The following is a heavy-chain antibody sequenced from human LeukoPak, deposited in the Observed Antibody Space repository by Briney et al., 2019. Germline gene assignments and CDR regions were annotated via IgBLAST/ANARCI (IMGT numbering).Heavy chain of an antibody. Sequence: PSETLSLTCAVYGGSFSGYYWSWICQPPGKGLEWIGSIYHSGSTYYNPSLKSRVTISVDTSKNQFSLKLSSVTAADTAVYYCARSRLYYYGSGSTPGEGFDYWGQGTLVTVSS. CDR2: IYHSGST. D-gene: IGHD3-10*01. CDR3: ARSRLYYYGSGSTPGEGFDY. CDR1: GGSFSGYY. J-gene: IGHJ4*02. V-gene: IGHV4-34*01.